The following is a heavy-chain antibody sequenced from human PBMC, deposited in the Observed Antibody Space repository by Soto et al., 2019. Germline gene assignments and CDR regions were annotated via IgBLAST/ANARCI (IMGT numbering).Heavy chain of an antibody. CDR3: ARSRQHLVDYYGMDV. D-gene: IGHD2-21*01. Sequence: PGGSLRLSCAASGFTFDDYGMSWVRQVPGKGLEWVAGINWNGRTRNYADSVKGRFTISRDNFKNTLYLQMNSLRAEDTAVYYFARSRQHLVDYYGMDVWGQGTTVT. CDR1: GFTFDDYG. V-gene: IGHV3-20*04. CDR2: INWNGRTR. J-gene: IGHJ6*02.